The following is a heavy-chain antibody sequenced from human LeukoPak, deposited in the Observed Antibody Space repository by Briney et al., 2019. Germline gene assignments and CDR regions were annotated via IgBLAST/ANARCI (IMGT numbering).Heavy chain of an antibody. Sequence: SETLSLTCIVSGGSVSSPDSYWSWVRQPPGKGLEWIGNVYYIGTTTYNSSLKSRVTISVDTSKNQFSLEVTSVTAADTAVYYCARNTSSSPWFDPWGQGTLVTVSS. CDR1: GGSVSSPDSY. CDR2: VYYIGTT. V-gene: IGHV4-61*08. CDR3: ARNTSSSPWFDP. D-gene: IGHD6-6*01. J-gene: IGHJ5*02.